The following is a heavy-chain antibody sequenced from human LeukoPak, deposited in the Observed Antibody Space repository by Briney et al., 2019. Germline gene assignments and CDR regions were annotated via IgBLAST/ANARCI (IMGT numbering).Heavy chain of an antibody. D-gene: IGHD2-2*01. J-gene: IGHJ6*02. CDR1: GFTVSTNC. V-gene: IGHV3-23*01. CDR3: AKERAVVPRGGMDV. CDR2: ISGSGGST. Sequence: QPGGSLRLSCAASGFTVSTNCMSWVRQAPGKGLEWVSAISGSGGSTYYADSVKGRFTISRDNSKNTLYLQMNSLRAEDTAVYYCAKERAVVPRGGMDVWGQGTTVTVSS.